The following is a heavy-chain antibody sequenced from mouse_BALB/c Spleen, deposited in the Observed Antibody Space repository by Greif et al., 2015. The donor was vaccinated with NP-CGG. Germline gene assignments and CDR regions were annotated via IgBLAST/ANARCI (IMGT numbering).Heavy chain of an antibody. V-gene: IGHV5-9*02. CDR1: GFAFSSYD. CDR2: ISSGGSYT. D-gene: IGHD3-1*01. J-gene: IGHJ3*01. CDR3: ARHGATGFAY. Sequence: EVKLVESGGGLVKPGGSLKLSCAASGFAFSSYDMSWVRQTPEKRLEWVATISSGGSYTYYPDSVKGRFTISRDNARNTLYLQMSSLRSEDTALYYCARHGATGFAYWGQGTLVTVSA.